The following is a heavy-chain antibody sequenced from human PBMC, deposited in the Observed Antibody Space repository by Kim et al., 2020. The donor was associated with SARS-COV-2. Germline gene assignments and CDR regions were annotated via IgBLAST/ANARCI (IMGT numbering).Heavy chain of an antibody. V-gene: IGHV1-46*01. Sequence: ASVKVSCKASGYTFTSYYMHWVRQAPGQGLEWMGIINPSGGSTSYAQKFQGRVTMTRDTSTSTLYMELSSLRSEDKAVYYCARDLTVTTSYYYYYGMDVWGQGTTVTVSS. CDR1: GYTFTSYY. D-gene: IGHD4-17*01. CDR3: ARDLTVTTSYYYYYGMDV. J-gene: IGHJ6*02. CDR2: INPSGGST.